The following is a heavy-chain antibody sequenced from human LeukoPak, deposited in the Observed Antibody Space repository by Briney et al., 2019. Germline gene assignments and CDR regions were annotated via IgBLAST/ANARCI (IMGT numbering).Heavy chain of an antibody. CDR3: AKSGGYGLIDY. CDR1: GGSISSYY. CDR2: FYTSGST. D-gene: IGHD1-26*01. V-gene: IGHV4-4*07. Sequence: NASETLSLTCTVSGGSISSYYWSWIRQPAGKGLEWIGRFYTSGSTNYNPSLKSRVTISVDTSKNQFSLRLNSVTAADTAMYYCAKSGGYGLIDYWGQGTLVTVSS. J-gene: IGHJ4*02.